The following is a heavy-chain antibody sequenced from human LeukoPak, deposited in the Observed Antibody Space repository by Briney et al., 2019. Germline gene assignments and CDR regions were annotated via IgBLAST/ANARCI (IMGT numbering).Heavy chain of an antibody. CDR2: LSFDGSNT. D-gene: IGHD3-3*01. Sequence: GGSLRLSCAASGFSFSNFAMHWVHQAPGKGLEWVAVLSFDGSNTYFAESVKGRFAISRDTSKNSLYLHMNRLRTEDTAVYYCARERTEYDFWSAYFDPWGQGTLVTVSS. CDR1: GFSFSNFA. V-gene: IGHV3-30*09. J-gene: IGHJ5*02. CDR3: ARERTEYDFWSAYFDP.